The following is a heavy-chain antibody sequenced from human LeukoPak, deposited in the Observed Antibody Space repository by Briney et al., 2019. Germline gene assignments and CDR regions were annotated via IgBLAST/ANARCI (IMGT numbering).Heavy chain of an antibody. D-gene: IGHD5-24*01. J-gene: IGHJ6*02. Sequence: GVSLRLSCAASGFTFDDYVMHWVRQAPGKGLEWVSNISWNSRSIGYADSVKGRFTISRDNAKNSLYLQMNSLRAEDTALYYCAKDKYGDNDYYFYGLDVWGQGTTVTVSS. CDR3: AKDKYGDNDYYFYGLDV. CDR1: GFTFDDYV. CDR2: ISWNSRSI. V-gene: IGHV3-9*01.